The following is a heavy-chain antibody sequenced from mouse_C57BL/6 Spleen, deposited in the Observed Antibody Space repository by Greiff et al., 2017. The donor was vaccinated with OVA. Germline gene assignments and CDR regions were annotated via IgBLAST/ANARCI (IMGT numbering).Heavy chain of an antibody. CDR1: GYSITSGYY. CDR3: ARAYDYYFDY. Sequence: EVKLMESGPGLVKPSQSLSLTCSVTGYSITSGYYWNWIRQFPGNKLEWMGYISYDGSNNYNPSLKNRISITRDTSKNQFFLKLNSVTTEDTATYYCARAYDYYFDYWGQGTTLTVSS. CDR2: ISYDGSN. J-gene: IGHJ2*01. D-gene: IGHD2-4*01. V-gene: IGHV3-6*01.